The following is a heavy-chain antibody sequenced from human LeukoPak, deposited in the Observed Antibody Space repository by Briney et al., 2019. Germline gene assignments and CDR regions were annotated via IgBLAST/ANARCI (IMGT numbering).Heavy chain of an antibody. V-gene: IGHV3-7*01. CDR2: IKQDGSEN. Sequence: PGGSLRLSCAASGFTFRTYWMSWVRQAPGKGLEWVANIKQDGSENYYVDSVKGRFTISRDNAKNSLFLQMNSLRAEDTAVYYCARDKLQGATLFDYWGQGTLVTVFS. J-gene: IGHJ4*02. D-gene: IGHD1-26*01. CDR3: ARDKLQGATLFDY. CDR1: GFTFRTYW.